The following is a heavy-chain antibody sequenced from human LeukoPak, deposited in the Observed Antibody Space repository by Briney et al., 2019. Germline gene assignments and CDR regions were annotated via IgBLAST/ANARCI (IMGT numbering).Heavy chain of an antibody. CDR3: ARDWQITMVRGTIYGMDV. D-gene: IGHD3-10*01. V-gene: IGHV1-3*01. CDR1: GYTFTSYA. Sequence: ASVKVSCKASGYTFTSYAMHWVRQAPGQRLEWMGWINAGNGNTKYSQKFQGRVTITRDTSASTAYMELSSLRSEDTAVYYCARDWQITMVRGTIYGMDVWGQGTTVTVSS. J-gene: IGHJ6*02. CDR2: INAGNGNT.